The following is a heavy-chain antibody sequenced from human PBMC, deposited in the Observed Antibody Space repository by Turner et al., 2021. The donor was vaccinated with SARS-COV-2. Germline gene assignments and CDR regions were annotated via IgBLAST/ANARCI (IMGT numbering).Heavy chain of an antibody. J-gene: IGHJ4*02. Sequence: QVQLVQSGAAVKKPGAVVKVSCKVSGYTLIELSMHWVRQAPGKGLDWMGGFDPEDVETIYAQEYQGRVTMTEYTSTDTAYMELSILRSEDTAVYYCATVFAIFGVLHLDYWGQGTLVTVSS. CDR3: ATVFAIFGVLHLDY. V-gene: IGHV1-24*01. CDR2: FDPEDVET. D-gene: IGHD3-3*01. CDR1: GYTLIELS.